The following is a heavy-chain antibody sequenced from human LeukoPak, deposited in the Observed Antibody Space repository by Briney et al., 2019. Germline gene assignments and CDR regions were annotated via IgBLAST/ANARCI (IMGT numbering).Heavy chain of an antibody. CDR2: INRNGGST. CDR1: GFTFDYYG. V-gene: IGHV3-20*03. D-gene: IGHD4-17*01. CDR3: ARDRTVTTSLFDY. J-gene: IGHJ4*02. Sequence: RPGASLRLSSAASGFTFDYYGMSWVRHARGKGLEWVSGINRNGGSTGYADSVKGRCTISRDNAKNSLYLQMNSLRAEDTALYYCARDRTVTTSLFDYWGQGTLVTVSS.